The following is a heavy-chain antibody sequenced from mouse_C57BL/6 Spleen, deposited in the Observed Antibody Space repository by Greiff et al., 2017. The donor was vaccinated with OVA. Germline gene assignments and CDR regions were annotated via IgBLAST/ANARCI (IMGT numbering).Heavy chain of an antibody. CDR2: ISYDGSN. J-gene: IGHJ1*03. Sequence: VQLKESGPGLVKPSQSLSLTCSVTGYSITSGYYWNWIRQFPGNKLEWMGYISYDGSNNYNPSLKNRISITRDTSKNQFFLKLNSVTTEDTATYYCARELGGWYFDVWGTGTTVTVSS. V-gene: IGHV3-6*01. CDR3: ARELGGWYFDV. D-gene: IGHD4-1*01. CDR1: GYSITSGYY.